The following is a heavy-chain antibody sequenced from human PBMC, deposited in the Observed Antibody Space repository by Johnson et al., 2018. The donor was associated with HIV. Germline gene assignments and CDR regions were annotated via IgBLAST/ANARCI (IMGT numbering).Heavy chain of an antibody. J-gene: IGHJ3*02. Sequence: QVQLVESGGGLVQPGGSLRLSCAASGFTFSDYYMSWIRQAPGKGLEWVSYSSSSGSTIYYADSVQGRFTISRDNSKNTLYLQMNSLRAEDTAVYYCAKARGGYCSSTSCFAFDIWGQGTMVTVSS. CDR1: GFTFSDYY. CDR3: AKARGGYCSSTSCFAFDI. CDR2: SSSSGSTI. D-gene: IGHD2-2*01. V-gene: IGHV3-11*04.